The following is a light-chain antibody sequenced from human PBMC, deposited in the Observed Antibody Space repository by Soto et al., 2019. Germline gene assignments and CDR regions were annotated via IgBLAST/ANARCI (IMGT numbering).Light chain of an antibody. V-gene: IGKV3-15*01. Sequence: ETVMTQSPGTLSVSLGERATLSCRASQSVSIHLAWYQQKPGQAPRLLIYDTSTRATGIPARFSGSGSGTDFTLTISSLQPEDFAIYYCQQADTFPITFGQGTRLEIK. CDR1: QSVSIH. CDR3: QQADTFPIT. CDR2: DTS. J-gene: IGKJ5*01.